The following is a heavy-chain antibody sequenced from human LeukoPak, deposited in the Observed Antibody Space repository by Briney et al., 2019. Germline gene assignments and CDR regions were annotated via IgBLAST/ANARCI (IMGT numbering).Heavy chain of an antibody. CDR1: GFTFSSYA. V-gene: IGHV3-23*01. Sequence: GGSLRLSCAASGFTFSSYAMSWVRQAPGKGLEWVSGISDDGDAYADSVKGRFTISRDNSKSTLFLQMNRLRTDDSALYYCARDYSWGALGWRLSYSHWGQGTLVTVSS. D-gene: IGHD2-15*01. CDR2: ISDDGD. CDR3: ARDYSWGALGWRLSYSH. J-gene: IGHJ4*02.